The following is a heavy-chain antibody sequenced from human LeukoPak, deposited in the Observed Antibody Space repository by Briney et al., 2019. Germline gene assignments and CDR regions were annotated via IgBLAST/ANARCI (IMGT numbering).Heavy chain of an antibody. Sequence: ASVKVSRKASGYTFTSYIISWVRQAPGQGLEWVGWINAYNGNTDYAQRVQGRVTMTTDTSTSTAYMELRSLRSDDTAVYYCARDRHIAAAVYYYYMDVWGKGTPVTVSS. CDR3: ARDRHIAAAVYYYYMDV. J-gene: IGHJ6*03. CDR1: GYTFTSYI. CDR2: INAYNGNT. D-gene: IGHD6-13*01. V-gene: IGHV1-18*01.